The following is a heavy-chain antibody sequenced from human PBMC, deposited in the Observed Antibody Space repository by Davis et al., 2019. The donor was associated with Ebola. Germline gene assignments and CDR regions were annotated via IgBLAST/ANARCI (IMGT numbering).Heavy chain of an antibody. CDR1: GFSCSSYW. D-gene: IGHD5-12*01. CDR3: GRDLSGKFDS. Sequence: GESLKISCAASGFSCSSYWMHWVRQTPGKGLVWVSRINEDESTTSYADSVQGRFIISRDNARSTLFLQMNSLREEDTAVYYCGRDLSGKFDSWGQGTLVTVSS. J-gene: IGHJ5*01. CDR2: INEDESTT. V-gene: IGHV3-74*01.